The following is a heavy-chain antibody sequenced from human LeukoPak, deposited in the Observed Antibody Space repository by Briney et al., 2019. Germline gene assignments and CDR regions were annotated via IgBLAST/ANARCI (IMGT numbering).Heavy chain of an antibody. Sequence: SETQSLTCTVSGGSISSYYWSWIRQPPGKGLEWIGYIYYSGSTNYNPSLKSRVTISVDTSKNQFSLKLSSVTAADTAVYYCARHGRSAYWYFDLWGRGTLVTVSS. CDR1: GGSISSYY. J-gene: IGHJ2*01. CDR2: IYYSGST. CDR3: ARHGRSAYWYFDL. D-gene: IGHD2-15*01. V-gene: IGHV4-59*08.